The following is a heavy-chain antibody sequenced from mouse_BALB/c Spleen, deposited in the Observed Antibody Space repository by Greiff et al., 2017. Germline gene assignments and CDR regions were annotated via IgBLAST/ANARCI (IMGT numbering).Heavy chain of an antibody. CDR1: GFTFSSYG. V-gene: IGHV5-6*01. D-gene: IGHD2-1*01. Sequence: EVHLVESGGDLVKPGGSLKLSCAASGFTFSSYGMSWVRQTPDKRLEWVATISSGGSYTYYPDSVKGRFTISRDNAKNTLYLQMSSLKSEDTAMYYCARGGNYDYYAMDYWGQGNSGTVSS. CDR3: ARGGNYDYYAMDY. J-gene: IGHJ4*01. CDR2: ISSGGSYT.